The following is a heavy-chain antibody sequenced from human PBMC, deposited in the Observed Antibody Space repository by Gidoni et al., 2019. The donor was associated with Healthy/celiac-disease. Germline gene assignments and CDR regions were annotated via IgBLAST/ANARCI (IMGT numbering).Heavy chain of an antibody. CDR1: GFTFSNAW. CDR3: NTDFTYDFWSGYALDY. Sequence: EVQLVESGGGLVKPGGSLRLSCAASGFTFSNAWMSWVRQAPGKGLEWVGRIKSKTDGGTTDYDAPVKGRFTISRDDSKNTLYLQMNSLKTEDTAVYYCNTDFTYDFWSGYALDYWGQGTLVTVSS. J-gene: IGHJ4*02. CDR2: IKSKTDGGTT. D-gene: IGHD3-3*01. V-gene: IGHV3-15*01.